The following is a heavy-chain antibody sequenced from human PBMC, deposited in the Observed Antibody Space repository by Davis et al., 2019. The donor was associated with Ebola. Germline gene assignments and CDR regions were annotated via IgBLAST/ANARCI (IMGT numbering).Heavy chain of an antibody. CDR2: MFYSGYT. V-gene: IGHV4-59*08. CDR3: ARHGNYYYYGMDV. Sequence: SETLSLTCTVSGGSFSPHYWSWIRQPPGKGLEWIGYMFYSGYTKYHPSLKSRVSISADTSKNQLSLKLNSVTAADTAVYYCARHGNYYYYGMDVWGQGTLVTVSS. J-gene: IGHJ6*02. D-gene: IGHD1-1*01. CDR1: GGSFSPHY.